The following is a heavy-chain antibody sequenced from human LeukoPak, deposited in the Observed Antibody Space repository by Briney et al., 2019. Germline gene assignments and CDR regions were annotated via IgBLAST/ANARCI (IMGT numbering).Heavy chain of an antibody. Sequence: GGSLRLSCAASGFTFGSYAMSWVRPAPGKGLEWVSAISGSGGSTYYADSVKGRFTISRDNSKHTLYLPIKSLRAEDTAVYYCASFGPYFSCWYAFDIWGQGTMVTVSS. J-gene: IGHJ3*02. CDR3: ASFGPYFSCWYAFDI. CDR1: GFTFGSYA. V-gene: IGHV3-23*01. CDR2: ISGSGGST. D-gene: IGHD6-19*01.